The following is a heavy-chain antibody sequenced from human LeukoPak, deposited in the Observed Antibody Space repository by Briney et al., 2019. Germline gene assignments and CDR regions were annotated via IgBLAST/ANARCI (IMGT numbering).Heavy chain of an antibody. CDR1: GGSISSSSYY. CDR2: IYYSGST. J-gene: IGHJ4*02. CDR3: ARDRPGELLTGDYFDY. Sequence: PSETLSLTCTVSGGSISSSSYYWGWIRQPPGKGLEWIGSIYYSGSTYYNPSLKSRVTISVDTSKNQFSLKLSSVTAADTAVYYCARDRPGELLTGDYFDYWGQGTLVAVSS. D-gene: IGHD3-10*01. V-gene: IGHV4-39*07.